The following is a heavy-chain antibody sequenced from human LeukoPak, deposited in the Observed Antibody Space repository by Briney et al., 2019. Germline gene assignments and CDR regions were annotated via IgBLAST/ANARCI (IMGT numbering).Heavy chain of an antibody. CDR1: GGSISSYY. J-gene: IGHJ3*02. CDR3: AREPSGSYSDAFDI. CDR2: IYTSGST. Sequence: PSETLSLTCTVSGGSISSYYWSWIRQPAGKGLEWIGRIYTSGSTNYNPSLKSRVTMSVDTSKNQFSLKLSPVTAADTAVYYCAREPSGSYSDAFDIWGQGTMVTVSS. V-gene: IGHV4-4*07. D-gene: IGHD1-26*01.